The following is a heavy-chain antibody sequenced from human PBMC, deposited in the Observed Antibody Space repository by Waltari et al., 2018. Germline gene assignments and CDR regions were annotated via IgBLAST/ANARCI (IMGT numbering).Heavy chain of an antibody. V-gene: IGHV4-34*01. CDR3: ARHPMYASTWYEDY. CDR1: GGSFSGYY. D-gene: IGHD2-8*01. J-gene: IGHJ4*02. Sequence: QVQLQQWGAGLLKPSETLSLSCSVYGGSFSGYYWRWLRQPPGKGLEWIGEINHSGSTKYNPSLMGRVTISVDTSKHQFSLKLTSVTAADTGVYYCARHPMYASTWYEDYWGQGALVTVSS. CDR2: INHSGST.